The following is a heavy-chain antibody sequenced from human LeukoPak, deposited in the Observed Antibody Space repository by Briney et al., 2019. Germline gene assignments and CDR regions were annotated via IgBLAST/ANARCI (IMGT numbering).Heavy chain of an antibody. V-gene: IGHV7-4-1*02. CDR2: INTNTGNP. J-gene: IGHJ5*02. D-gene: IGHD2-15*01. CDR3: AREPARYCSGGSCYWRKWFDP. Sequence: ASVKVSCKASGYTFTSYAMNWVRQAPGQGLEWVGWINTNTGNPTYAQGFTGRFVFSLDTSVSTAYLQISSLKAEDTAVYYCAREPARYCSGGSCYWRKWFDPWGQGTLVTVSS. CDR1: GYTFTSYA.